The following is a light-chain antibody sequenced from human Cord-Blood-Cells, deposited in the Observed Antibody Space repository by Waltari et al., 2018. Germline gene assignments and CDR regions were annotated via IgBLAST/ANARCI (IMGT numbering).Light chain of an antibody. CDR2: DAS. V-gene: IGKV3-11*01. Sequence: EIVLTQSPATLSLSPGERATLSCRASQSVSSYLAWYQPKPGQAPRLLIYDASNRATGIPARFSGSGSGTDLTLTISSLGPEDFAVYYCQQRSNWPPITFGQGTRLEIK. CDR1: QSVSSY. CDR3: QQRSNWPPIT. J-gene: IGKJ5*01.